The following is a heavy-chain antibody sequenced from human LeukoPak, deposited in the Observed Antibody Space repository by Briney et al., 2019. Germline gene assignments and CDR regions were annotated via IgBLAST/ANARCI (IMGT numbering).Heavy chain of an antibody. V-gene: IGHV3-23*01. CDR2: ISESGSGT. CDR3: AKGVFGVNRDFDY. Sequence: PGGSLRLSCEASGFTFNTCAMSWVRQAPGKGLEWVSAISESGSGTYYADSVKGRFTISRDNSKNTLYLQMNSLRVDDTALYYCAKGVFGVNRDFDYWGQGTLVTVSS. J-gene: IGHJ4*02. CDR1: GFTFNTCA. D-gene: IGHD3-3*01.